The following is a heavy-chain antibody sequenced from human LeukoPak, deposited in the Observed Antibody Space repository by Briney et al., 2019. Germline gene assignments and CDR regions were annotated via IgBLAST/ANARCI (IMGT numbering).Heavy chain of an antibody. J-gene: IGHJ4*02. Sequence: PSETLSLTSTLSVGSLSSSSYYWGCIRQPPGKGLGWIGRIYYSGSTYYNPSLKSRPTLSVNTSTNQFSLKLSSVTAAHRAVYYCTRDGIWGQGTLVTVSS. V-gene: IGHV4-39*07. CDR2: IYYSGST. CDR3: TRDGI. CDR1: VGSLSSSSYY. D-gene: IGHD1-14*01.